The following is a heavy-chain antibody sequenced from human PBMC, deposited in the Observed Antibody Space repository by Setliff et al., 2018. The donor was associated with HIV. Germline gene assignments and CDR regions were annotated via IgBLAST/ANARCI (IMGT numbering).Heavy chain of an antibody. V-gene: IGHV1-2*02. D-gene: IGHD7-27*01. J-gene: IGHJ4*02. CDR1: GYTFTDYF. CDR3: ARQLSNSLDY. Sequence: ASVKVPCKASGYTFTDYFMHWVRQAPGQGLEWMGWISPNNGDKNIPQRFRGRVTLTRDTSISTAYMELSGLRSDDTAMYYCARQLSNSLDYWGQGTLVTVSS. CDR2: ISPNNGDK.